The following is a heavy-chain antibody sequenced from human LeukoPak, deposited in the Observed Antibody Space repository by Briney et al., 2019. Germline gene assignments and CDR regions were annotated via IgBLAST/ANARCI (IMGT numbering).Heavy chain of an antibody. V-gene: IGHV3-30*02. D-gene: IGHD2-21*01. Sequence: PGGSLRLSCAASGFTFSSYGMHWVRQAPGKGLEWVAFIRYDGSNKYYADSVKGRFTISRDNSKNTLYLQMNSLRAEDTAVYYCAKDRAVIASYNFDYWGQGTLVTVSS. CDR3: AKDRAVIASYNFDY. CDR2: IRYDGSNK. J-gene: IGHJ4*02. CDR1: GFTFSSYG.